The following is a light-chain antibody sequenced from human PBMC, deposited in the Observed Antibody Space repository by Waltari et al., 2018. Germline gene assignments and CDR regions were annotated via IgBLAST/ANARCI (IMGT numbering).Light chain of an antibody. CDR2: GNS. CDR1: SPTIGAGYD. Sequence: QSVLTQPPSVSGAPGQRVTISCTGSSPTIGAGYDVHWYQQLPGTAPKLLIYGNSNRPSGVPDRFSGSKSGTSASLAITGLQAEDEADYYCQSYDSSLSAYVVFGGGTKLTVL. V-gene: IGLV1-40*01. J-gene: IGLJ2*01. CDR3: QSYDSSLSAYVV.